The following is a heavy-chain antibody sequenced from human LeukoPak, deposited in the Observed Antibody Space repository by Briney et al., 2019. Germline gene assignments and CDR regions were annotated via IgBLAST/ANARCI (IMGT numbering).Heavy chain of an antibody. CDR3: AILGGDAFDI. CDR2: ISYDGSNK. V-gene: IGHV3-30-3*01. J-gene: IGHJ3*02. Sequence: PGGSLRLSCAASGFTFSSCAMHWVRQAPGKGLEWVAVISYDGSNKYYADSVKGRFTISRDNSKNTLYLQMNSLRAEDTAVYYCAILGGDAFDIWGQGTMVTVSS. CDR1: GFTFSSCA. D-gene: IGHD2-8*02.